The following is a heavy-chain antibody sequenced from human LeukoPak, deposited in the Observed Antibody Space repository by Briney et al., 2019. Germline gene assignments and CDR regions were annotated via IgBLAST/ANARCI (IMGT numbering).Heavy chain of an antibody. V-gene: IGHV1-18*01. CDR1: GYTFTSYG. Sequence: GASVKVSCKASGYTFTSYGISWVRQAPGQGLEWMGWISAYNGDTNYAQKLQGRVTTTTDTSTSTVYMELRSLRADDTAMYYCARLYYGSGSSRSVDYWGQGTLVTVSS. J-gene: IGHJ4*02. CDR2: ISAYNGDT. D-gene: IGHD3-10*01. CDR3: ARLYYGSGSSRSVDY.